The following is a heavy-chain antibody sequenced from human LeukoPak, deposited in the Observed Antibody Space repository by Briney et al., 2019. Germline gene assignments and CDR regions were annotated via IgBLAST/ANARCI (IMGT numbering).Heavy chain of an antibody. V-gene: IGHV4-39*07. CDR2: IYYSGST. Sequence: PSETLSLTCTVSGGSISSGSYYWGWIRQPPGKGLEWIGSIYYSGSTYCNPSLKSRVTISIDTSKNQFSLKLSSVTAADTAVYYCARAVGGYDTNWFDPWGQGTLVTVSS. CDR3: ARAVGGYDTNWFDP. CDR1: GGSISSGSYY. D-gene: IGHD5-12*01. J-gene: IGHJ5*02.